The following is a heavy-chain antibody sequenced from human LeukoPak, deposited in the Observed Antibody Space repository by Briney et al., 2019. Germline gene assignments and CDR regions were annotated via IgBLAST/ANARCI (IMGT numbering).Heavy chain of an antibody. Sequence: PGGSLRLSCAASGFTFSRYSMNWVRQAAGKGREWVSSISSSSSYIYYADSVKGRFTISRGNAKNSLYLQMNSLRAEDTAVYYCARDARYYDFWSGYYICDYWGQGTLVTVSS. D-gene: IGHD3-3*01. CDR3: ARDARYYDFWSGYYICDY. CDR2: ISSSSSYI. CDR1: GFTFSRYS. V-gene: IGHV3-21*01. J-gene: IGHJ4*02.